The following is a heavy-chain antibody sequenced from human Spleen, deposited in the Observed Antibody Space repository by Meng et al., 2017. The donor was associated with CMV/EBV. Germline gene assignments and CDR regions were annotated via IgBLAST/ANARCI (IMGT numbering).Heavy chain of an antibody. CDR1: GGSISSGDYY. V-gene: IGHV4-30-4*08. D-gene: IGHD4-23*01. CDR2: IYYSGST. Sequence: GQPQDTGPGLVKPSQTLSLTCTVSGGSISSGDYYWSWIRQPPGKGLEWIGYIYYSGSTYYNPSLKSQVTISVDTSKNQFSLKLSSVTAADTAVYYCARNTVGTPPPQFDPWGQGTLVTVSS. CDR3: ARNTVGTPPPQFDP. J-gene: IGHJ5*02.